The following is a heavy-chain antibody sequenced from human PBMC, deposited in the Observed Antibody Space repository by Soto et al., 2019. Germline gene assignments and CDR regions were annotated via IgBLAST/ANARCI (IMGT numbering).Heavy chain of an antibody. Sequence: SETLSLTCTVSDGSISSGGYYWSWIRQHPGKGLEWIGYIYYSGSTYYNPSLKSRVTISVDTSKNQFSLKLSSVTAADTAVYYCARGIWAAAGTNYYYYYGMDVWGQGTTVTVSS. J-gene: IGHJ6*02. D-gene: IGHD6-13*01. CDR1: DGSISSGGYY. CDR2: IYYSGST. V-gene: IGHV4-31*03. CDR3: ARGIWAAAGTNYYYYYGMDV.